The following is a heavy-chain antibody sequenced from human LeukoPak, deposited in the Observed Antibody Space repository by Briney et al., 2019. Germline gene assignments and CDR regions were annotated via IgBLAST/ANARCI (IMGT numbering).Heavy chain of an antibody. J-gene: IGHJ5*02. CDR3: AREGDSSSVGWFDP. V-gene: IGHV4-34*01. Sequence: SETLSLTCAVYTGSFSGSYWTWIRQPPGKGLEWIGDINHSGSTYYNPSLKSRVTISVDTSKNQFSLKLSSVTAADTAVYYCAREGDSSSVGWFDPWGQGTLVTVSS. CDR1: TGSFSGSY. CDR2: INHSGST. D-gene: IGHD6-13*01.